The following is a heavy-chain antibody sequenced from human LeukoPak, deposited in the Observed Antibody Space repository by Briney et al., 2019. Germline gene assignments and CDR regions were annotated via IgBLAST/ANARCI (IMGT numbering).Heavy chain of an antibody. Sequence: ASETLSLTCTASGGSISSYYWSWIRQPPGKGLEWIGYIYYSGSTNYNPSLKSRVTISVDTSKNQFSLKLSSVTAADTAVYYCARLGARDGSRQNYFDYWGQGTLVTVSS. CDR3: ARLGARDGSRQNYFDY. J-gene: IGHJ4*02. V-gene: IGHV4-59*01. CDR1: GGSISSYY. CDR2: IYYSGST. D-gene: IGHD5-24*01.